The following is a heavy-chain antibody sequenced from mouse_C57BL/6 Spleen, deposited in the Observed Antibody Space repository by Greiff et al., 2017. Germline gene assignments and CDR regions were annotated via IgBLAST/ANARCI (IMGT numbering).Heavy chain of an antibody. CDR1: GYTFTSYW. V-gene: IGHV1-72*01. Sequence: QVQLQQSGAELVKPGASVKLSCKASGYTFTSYWMHWVKQRPGRGLEWIGRIDPNSGGTKYNEKFKSKATLTVDKPSSTAYMQLSSLTSEDSAVYYCARGPGYGSPYWYFDVWGTGTTVTVSS. J-gene: IGHJ1*03. CDR2: IDPNSGGT. CDR3: ARGPGYGSPYWYFDV. D-gene: IGHD1-1*01.